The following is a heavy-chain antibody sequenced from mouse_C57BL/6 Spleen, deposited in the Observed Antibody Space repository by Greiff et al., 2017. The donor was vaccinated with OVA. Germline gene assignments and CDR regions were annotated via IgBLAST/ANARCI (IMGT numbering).Heavy chain of an antibody. D-gene: IGHD2-3*01. CDR2: ISSGGSYT. J-gene: IGHJ2*01. V-gene: IGHV5-6*01. Sequence: DVQLVESGGDLVKPGGSLKLSCAASGFTFSSYGMSWVRQTPDKRLEWVATISSGGSYTYYPDSVKGRFTISRDNAKNTLYLQMSSLKSEDTAMYYCARHVYDEGYFDYWGQGTTLTVSS. CDR1: GFTFSSYG. CDR3: ARHVYDEGYFDY.